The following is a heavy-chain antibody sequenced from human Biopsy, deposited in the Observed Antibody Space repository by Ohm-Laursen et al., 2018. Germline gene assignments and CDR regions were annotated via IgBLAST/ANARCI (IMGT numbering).Heavy chain of an antibody. V-gene: IGHV1-69*06. CDR1: GGTFTNHA. J-gene: IGHJ2*01. CDR2: SIPLFNTA. CDR3: ARFPLGAYDDSGSYRAVEHWYFDL. D-gene: IGHD3-22*01. Sequence: SSVKVSCRASGGTFTNHAVGWVRQAPGQGLEWVGSSIPLFNTANYADKFQGRVTLTADKSTTTAYMELSSLRSEDTAIYYCARFPLGAYDDSGSYRAVEHWYFDLWGRGTLVTVSS.